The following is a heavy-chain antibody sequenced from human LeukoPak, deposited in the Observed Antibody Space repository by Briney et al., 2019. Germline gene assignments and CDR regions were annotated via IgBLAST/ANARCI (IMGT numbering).Heavy chain of an antibody. J-gene: IGHJ4*02. V-gene: IGHV3-30*02. CDR2: IRYDGSNK. D-gene: IGHD1-14*01. CDR3: AKAVDTTTPWPY. CDR1: GFTFSSYG. Sequence: PGGSLRLSCAASGFTFSSYGMHWVREAPGKGVEWLAVIRYDGSNKYYADYVKGRFTISRDNSKNTLYLQMNSLRAEDTAVYYCAKAVDTTTPWPYWGQGTLVTVSS.